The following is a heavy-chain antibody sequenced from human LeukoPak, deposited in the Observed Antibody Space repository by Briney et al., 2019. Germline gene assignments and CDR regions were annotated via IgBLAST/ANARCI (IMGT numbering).Heavy chain of an antibody. CDR3: ASAMTTVTKFDY. D-gene: IGHD4-17*01. CDR2: INPSGGST. Sequence: ASVKVSCKASGYTFTSYYMHWVRQAPGQGLEWMGIINPSGGSTSYAQKFQGRVTITADKSTSTAYMELSSLRSEDTAVYYCASAMTTVTKFDYWGQGTLVTVSS. J-gene: IGHJ4*02. V-gene: IGHV1-46*01. CDR1: GYTFTSYY.